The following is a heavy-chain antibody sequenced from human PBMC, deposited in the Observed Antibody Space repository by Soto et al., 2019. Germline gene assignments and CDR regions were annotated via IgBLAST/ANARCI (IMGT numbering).Heavy chain of an antibody. J-gene: IGHJ6*02. CDR3: ARRGQYYCDSIGYHRGYYYYYYGMDV. D-gene: IGHD3-22*01. V-gene: IGHV5-51*04. Sequence: KIYCKGSGYRFTSYWLGWVRQMPGKGMGWMWVIYSGDSDTRYSPSFQGQVTISADKPNSTAYLQWSCLKASYTAMYYWARRGQYYCDSIGYHRGYYYYYYGMDVWGQGTTVTVSS. CDR2: IYSGDSDT. CDR1: GYRFTSYW.